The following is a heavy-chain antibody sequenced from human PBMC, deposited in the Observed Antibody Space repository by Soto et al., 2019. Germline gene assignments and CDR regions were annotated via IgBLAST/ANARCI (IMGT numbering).Heavy chain of an antibody. V-gene: IGHV3-33*01. J-gene: IGHJ3*01. CDR3: VRERGPFDAFDF. CDR1: GFIFTNYG. Sequence: SLRLSCAASGFIFTNYGMHWVRQAAGKGLEWVAVVWANGINNYYADFVEGRFTISRDNSKSSLYLQMNSLRVEDTAVYYCVRERGPFDAFDFWGQGTMVTVSS. CDR2: VWANGINN.